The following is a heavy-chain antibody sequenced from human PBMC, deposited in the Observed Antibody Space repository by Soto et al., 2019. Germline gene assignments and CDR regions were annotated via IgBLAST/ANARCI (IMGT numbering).Heavy chain of an antibody. Sequence: EVQLLESGGGLVQPGGSLRLSCAASGFTFSSYAMSWVRQAPGKALEWVSAISGSGGSTYYADSVKSRFTISRDNSKNTLYLQMNSLRAEDTAVYYCAKEQAAAYYYGSGMSWFAPWGQGTLVTVSS. CDR2: ISGSGGST. D-gene: IGHD3-10*01. J-gene: IGHJ5*02. V-gene: IGHV3-23*01. CDR3: AKEQAAAYYYGSGMSWFAP. CDR1: GFTFSSYA.